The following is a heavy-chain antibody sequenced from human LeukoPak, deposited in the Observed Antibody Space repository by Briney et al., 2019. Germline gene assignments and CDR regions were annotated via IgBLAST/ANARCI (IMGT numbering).Heavy chain of an antibody. V-gene: IGHV4-30-2*01. CDR3: ARDPDSSSYRDAFDI. D-gene: IGHD3-22*01. Sequence: PSQTLSLTCTVSGGSISSGGYYWSWIRQPPGKGLEWIGYIYHSGSTYYNPSLKSRVTISLDTSKNQFSLKLSSVTAADTAVYYCARDPDSSSYRDAFDIWGQGTMVTVSS. J-gene: IGHJ3*02. CDR2: IYHSGST. CDR1: GGSISSGGYY.